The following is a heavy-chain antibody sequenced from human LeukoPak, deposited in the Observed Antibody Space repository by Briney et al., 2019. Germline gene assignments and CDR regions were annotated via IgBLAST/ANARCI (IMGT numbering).Heavy chain of an antibody. CDR2: INHSGST. Sequence: SETLSLTCAVYGGSFSGYYWSWIRQPPGKGLEWIGEINHSGSTNYNPSLKSRVTISVDTSKNQFSLKLSSVTAADTAVYYCATSGGLRYFDWLFHPGSGYYGMDVWGQGTTVTVSS. J-gene: IGHJ6*02. D-gene: IGHD3-9*01. CDR1: GGSFSGYY. V-gene: IGHV4-34*01. CDR3: ATSGGLRYFDWLFHPGSGYYGMDV.